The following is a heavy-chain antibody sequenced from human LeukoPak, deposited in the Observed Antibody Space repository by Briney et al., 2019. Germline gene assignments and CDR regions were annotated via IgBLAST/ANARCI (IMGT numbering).Heavy chain of an antibody. Sequence: GGSLRLSCAASGFTFNFYSMNWVRQAPGKGLEWVSSVSSSSGYMYYADSVKGRFTISRDNAKKSVYLQMSSLTAEDTAVYYCARDVGDTSRYYYLDFWGQGTLVTVSS. V-gene: IGHV3-21*01. J-gene: IGHJ4*02. CDR3: ARDVGDTSRYYYLDF. CDR1: GFTFNFYS. D-gene: IGHD3-22*01. CDR2: VSSSSGYM.